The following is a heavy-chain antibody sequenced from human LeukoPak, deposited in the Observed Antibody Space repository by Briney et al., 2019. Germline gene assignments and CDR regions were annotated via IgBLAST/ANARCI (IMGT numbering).Heavy chain of an antibody. D-gene: IGHD2-2*01. Sequence: SETLSLTCTVSGGSISSSSYYWGWIRQPPGKGLEWIGSIYYSGSTYYNPSLKSRVTISVDTSKNQFSLKLSSVTAADTAVYYCARAPLSVVVPAAIGAFDIWGQGTMVTVSS. J-gene: IGHJ3*02. CDR3: ARAPLSVVVPAAIGAFDI. V-gene: IGHV4-39*01. CDR1: GGSISSSSYY. CDR2: IYYSGST.